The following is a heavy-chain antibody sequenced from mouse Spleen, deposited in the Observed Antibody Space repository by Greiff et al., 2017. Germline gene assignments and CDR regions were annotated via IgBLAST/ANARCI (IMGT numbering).Heavy chain of an antibody. CDR2: IYPGSGST. CDR1: GYTFTSYW. Sequence: QVQLQQPGAELVKPGASVKMSCKASGYTFTSYWITWVKQRPGQGLEWIGDIYPGSGSTKYNEKFKGKATLTADKSSSTAYMQLNSLTSEDSAVYFCARSLSFDYWGQGTTLTVSS. D-gene: IGHD3-2*02. J-gene: IGHJ2*01. V-gene: IGHV1-55*01. CDR3: ARSLSFDY.